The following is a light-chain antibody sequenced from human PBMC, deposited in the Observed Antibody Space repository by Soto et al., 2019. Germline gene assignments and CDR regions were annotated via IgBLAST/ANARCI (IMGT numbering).Light chain of an antibody. CDR1: ESVSTN. J-gene: IGKJ1*01. CDR2: GAS. CDR3: QQYGSSRT. Sequence: EIVMTQSPATLSLAPGERVTLSCRASESVSTNLAWYQQKAGQAPRLLIYGASTRATGIPARFSGSGSGTDFTLTISRLEPEDFAVYYCQQYGSSRTFGQGTKVDIK. V-gene: IGKV3-20*01.